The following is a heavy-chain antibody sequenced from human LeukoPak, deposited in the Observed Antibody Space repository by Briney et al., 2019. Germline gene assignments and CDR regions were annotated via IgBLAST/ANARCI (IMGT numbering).Heavy chain of an antibody. V-gene: IGHV3-73*01. Sequence: PGGSLRLSCAASGFTFSATAMHWVRQASGKGLEWVGRIRSKPKNYATAYGASVKGRVTISRDDSNNTAYLHINSLKTEDTAVYYCLATKNTGRTTPFEYWGQGTLVTVSS. D-gene: IGHD2-8*02. J-gene: IGHJ4*02. CDR1: GFTFSATA. CDR2: IRSKPKNYAT. CDR3: LATKNTGRTTPFEY.